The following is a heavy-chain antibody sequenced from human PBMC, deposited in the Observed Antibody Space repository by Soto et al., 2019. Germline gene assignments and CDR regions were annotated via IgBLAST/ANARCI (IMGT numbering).Heavy chain of an antibody. J-gene: IGHJ4*02. CDR2: ISAYNGNT. D-gene: IGHD5-12*01. CDR3: ARDSGDSGYDGGPDY. CDR1: GYTFTSYG. Sequence: ASVKVSCKASGYTFTSYGISWVRQAPGQGLEWMGWISAYNGNTNYAQKLQGRVTMTTDTSTSTAYMELRSLRSDDTAVYYCARDSGDSGYDGGPDYWVQGTLVTVSS. V-gene: IGHV1-18*01.